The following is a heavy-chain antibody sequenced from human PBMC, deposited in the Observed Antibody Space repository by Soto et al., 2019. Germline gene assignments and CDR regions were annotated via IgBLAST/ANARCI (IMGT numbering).Heavy chain of an antibody. J-gene: IGHJ4*02. D-gene: IGHD1-1*01. V-gene: IGHV1-18*01. Sequence: QVHLVQSGAEVKKPGASVKVSCKASGYTFTSYGITWVRQAPGQGLEWMGWISAHNGNTDYAQKLQGIVIVTRDTSTRTAYMELRSLRSDDTAVYYCARGRYGDYWGQGALVTVSS. CDR2: ISAHNGNT. CDR1: GYTFTSYG. CDR3: ARGRYGDY.